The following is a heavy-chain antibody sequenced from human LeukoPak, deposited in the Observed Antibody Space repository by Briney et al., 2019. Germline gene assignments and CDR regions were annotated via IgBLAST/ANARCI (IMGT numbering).Heavy chain of an antibody. J-gene: IGHJ6*03. CDR3: ARGLAVAPIDV. CDR1: GGTFSSYA. CDR2: IIPILGIA. D-gene: IGHD6-19*01. V-gene: IGHV1-69*04. Sequence: SVKVSCKASGGTFSSYAISWVRQAPGQGLEWMGRIIPILGIANYAQKFQDRVTITADKSTTTAYMELSSLTSDDTAVYYCARGLAVAPIDVWGKGTTVTVSS.